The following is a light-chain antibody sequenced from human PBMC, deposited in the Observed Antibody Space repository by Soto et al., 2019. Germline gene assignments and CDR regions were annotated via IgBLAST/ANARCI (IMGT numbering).Light chain of an antibody. CDR3: KQYNSYPRT. J-gene: IGKJ1*01. CDR1: QSISSW. CDR2: KAS. V-gene: IGKV1-5*03. Sequence: DIQMTQSPSTLSASVGDRVTITCRASQSISSWLAWYQQKPGKAPKLLLYKASSLDSGVPSRFSGSGSGKEFTLTISTLQPDDFATYYCKQYNSYPRTFGQGTKGEIK.